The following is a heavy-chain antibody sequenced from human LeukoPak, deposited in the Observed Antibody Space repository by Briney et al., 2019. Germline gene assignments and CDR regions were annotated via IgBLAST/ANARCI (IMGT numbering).Heavy chain of an antibody. CDR3: ARHYYYGSGSYGLAFDY. D-gene: IGHD3-10*01. CDR2: IYYSGST. V-gene: IGHV4-39*01. Sequence: SETLSLTCTVSGGSISSSSYYWGWIGQPPGKGPEWIGSIYYSGSTYYNPSLKSRVTISVDTSKNQFSLKLSSVTAADTAVYYCARHYYYGSGSYGLAFDYWGQGTLVTVSS. J-gene: IGHJ4*02. CDR1: GGSISSSSYY.